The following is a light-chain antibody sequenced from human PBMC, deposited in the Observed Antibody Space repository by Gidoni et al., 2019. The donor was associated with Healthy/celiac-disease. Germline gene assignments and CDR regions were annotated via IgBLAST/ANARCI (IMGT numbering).Light chain of an antibody. J-gene: IGKJ2*01. Sequence: DIVLTQSPATLSLSPWERATLSCSASQSVSSYLDWYHQKPGQAPRPLIYDECNRATGIPARFSGSGSGTDFTLTISSIEPEDVAVDYCQQRSNWSPYTFGQGTKLEIK. CDR3: QQRSNWSPYT. CDR2: DEC. V-gene: IGKV3-11*01. CDR1: QSVSSY.